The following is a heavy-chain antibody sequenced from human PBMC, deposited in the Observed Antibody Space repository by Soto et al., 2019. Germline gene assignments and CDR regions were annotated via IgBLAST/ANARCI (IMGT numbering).Heavy chain of an antibody. CDR3: ATNVDNYGDYGDY. CDR2: IYYSGST. D-gene: IGHD4-17*01. J-gene: IGHJ4*02. Sequence: SEALSLTCTVSCGSISSSSYYWGWIRQPPGKGLEWIGSIYYSGSTYYNPSLKSRVTISVDTSKNQFSLKLSSVTAADTAVYYCATNVDNYGDYGDYWGQGTLVTVSS. CDR1: CGSISSSSYY. V-gene: IGHV4-39*01.